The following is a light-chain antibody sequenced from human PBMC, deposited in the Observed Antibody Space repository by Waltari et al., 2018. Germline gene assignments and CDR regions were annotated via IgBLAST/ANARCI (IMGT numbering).Light chain of an antibody. Sequence: QSPLTQPASVSASPGQSITISCTGTSSDLGGYVYAPWYQQHPGRAPKLIIYEVDKRPSGISSRFSGSKSGNTASLTISGLQPEDEADYYCCSYTNSGTRVFGTGTKVTVL. V-gene: IGLV2-14*03. CDR3: CSYTNSGTRV. J-gene: IGLJ1*01. CDR2: EVD. CDR1: SSDLGGYVY.